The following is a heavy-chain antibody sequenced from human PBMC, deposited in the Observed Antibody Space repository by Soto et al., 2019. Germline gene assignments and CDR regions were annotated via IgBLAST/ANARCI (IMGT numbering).Heavy chain of an antibody. CDR3: ARAREPEYSSSIFFDY. V-gene: IGHV3-53*01. Sequence: SGGPLRLSCTVSGPTVSRTQMSWVRQAPGKGLQWVSVIYSAGSTYYANAVKGRFTISRDISENKIFLELNGLTVDDTAVYYCARAREPEYSSSIFFDYWGRGTVVTVSS. CDR2: IYSAGST. CDR1: GPTVSRTQ. D-gene: IGHD6-6*01. J-gene: IGHJ4*01.